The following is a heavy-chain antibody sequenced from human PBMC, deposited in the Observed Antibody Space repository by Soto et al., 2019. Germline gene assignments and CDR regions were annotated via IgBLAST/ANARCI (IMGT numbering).Heavy chain of an antibody. CDR3: AREGFEYSSSSYDY. J-gene: IGHJ4*02. D-gene: IGHD6-6*01. CDR2: TYYRSKWYN. V-gene: IGHV6-1*01. Sequence: PSQTLSLTCAISGDSVSSNSAAWNWIRQSPSGGLEWLGRTYYRSKWYNDYAVSVKSRITINPDTSKNQFSPQLNSVTPEDTAVYYCAREGFEYSSSSYDYWGQGTLVTVSS. CDR1: GDSVSSNSAA.